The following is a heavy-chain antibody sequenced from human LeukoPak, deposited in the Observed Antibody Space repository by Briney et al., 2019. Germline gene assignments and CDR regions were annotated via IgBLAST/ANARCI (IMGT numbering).Heavy chain of an antibody. D-gene: IGHD2-15*01. CDR3: ARDHRILYSV. V-gene: IGHV4-30-4*01. CDR2: IYYSGST. Sequence: SETLSLTCTVSGGSISSGDYYWSWIRQPPGKGLEGIGYIYYSGSTYYNPSLKSRVTISVDTSKNQFSLKLSSVTAADTAVYHCARDHRILYSVWGQGTTVTVSS. CDR1: GGSISSGDYY. J-gene: IGHJ6*02.